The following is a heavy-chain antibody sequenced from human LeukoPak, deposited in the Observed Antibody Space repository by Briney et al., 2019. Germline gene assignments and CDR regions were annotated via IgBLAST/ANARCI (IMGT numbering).Heavy chain of an antibody. D-gene: IGHD3-3*01. CDR3: AREEDVLRFLEWSTQYFQH. Sequence: WASVKVSCKASGYTFTSYYMHWVRQAPGQGLEWMGIINPSGGSTSYAQKFQGRVTMTRDTSTSTVYMELSSLRSEDTAVYYCAREEDVLRFLEWSTQYFQHWGQGTLVTVSS. CDR1: GYTFTSYY. J-gene: IGHJ1*01. CDR2: INPSGGST. V-gene: IGHV1-46*01.